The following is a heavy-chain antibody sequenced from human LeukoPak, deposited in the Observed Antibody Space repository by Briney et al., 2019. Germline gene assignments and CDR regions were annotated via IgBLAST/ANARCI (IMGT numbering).Heavy chain of an antibody. Sequence: SETLSLTCTVSGGSISSSSYYRGWIRQPPGKGLEWIGSIYYSGSTYYNPSLKSRVTISADTSKNQFSLKLSSVTAADTALYYCARNTFNWNSFDIWGQGTMVTVSS. D-gene: IGHD1-7*01. V-gene: IGHV4-39*01. CDR2: IYYSGST. CDR1: GGSISSSSYY. CDR3: ARNTFNWNSFDI. J-gene: IGHJ3*02.